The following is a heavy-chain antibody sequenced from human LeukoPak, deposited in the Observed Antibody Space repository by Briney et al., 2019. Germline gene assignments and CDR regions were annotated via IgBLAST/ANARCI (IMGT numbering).Heavy chain of an antibody. CDR3: ARGTYYDSGSYQIGY. J-gene: IGHJ4*02. Sequence: PGGSLRLSCAASGFTFSSYVMHWVRQAPGKGLEWVALISYDGSNKHYADSVKGRFTISRDNSKNTLYLQMNSLRVEDTAVYYCARGTYYDSGSYQIGYWGQGTLVTVSS. V-gene: IGHV3-30*04. D-gene: IGHD3-10*01. CDR2: ISYDGSNK. CDR1: GFTFSSYV.